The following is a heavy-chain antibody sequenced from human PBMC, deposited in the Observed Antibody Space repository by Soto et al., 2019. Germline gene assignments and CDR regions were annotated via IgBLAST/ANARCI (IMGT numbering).Heavy chain of an antibody. V-gene: IGHV3-23*01. CDR1: GFTFSSYA. CDR2: ISISGDRT. Sequence: GGSLRLSCAGSGFTFSSYAMSWVRQAPGKGLEWVSGISISGDRTYYADSVKGRFTISRDDSKNTLYLQMNSLRADDTAVYYCAKAIPSNDNSGYFDYWGQRTRGAVSS. CDR3: AKAIPSNDNSGYFDY. J-gene: IGHJ4*02. D-gene: IGHD3-22*01.